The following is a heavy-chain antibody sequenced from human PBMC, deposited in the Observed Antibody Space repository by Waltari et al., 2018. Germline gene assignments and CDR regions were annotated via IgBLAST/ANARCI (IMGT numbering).Heavy chain of an antibody. CDR3: ARGGPTGGAKYYFDY. D-gene: IGHD3-16*01. CDR1: GFSISNDYY. J-gene: IGHJ4*02. CDR2: FDHSGST. Sequence: QVQLQESGPGLVKPSETLSLTCTVSGFSISNDYYWAWIRQPPGKGLEGIGSFDHSGSTYSNPSLKSRVAMSIDTSKNLFSLRLTSVTAADTAVYFCARGGPTGGAKYYFDYWGQGTLVTVSS. V-gene: IGHV4-38-2*02.